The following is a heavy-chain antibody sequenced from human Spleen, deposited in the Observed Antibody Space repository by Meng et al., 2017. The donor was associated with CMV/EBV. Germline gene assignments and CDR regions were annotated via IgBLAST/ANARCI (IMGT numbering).Heavy chain of an antibody. CDR3: AKDRERRNYGRAMDV. D-gene: IGHD1-7*01. J-gene: IGHJ6*02. CDR2: IYSGGSST. CDR1: GFTFSNYA. V-gene: IGHV3-23*03. Sequence: GESLKISCAASGFTFSNYAMTWVRQAPGKGLGWVSIIYSGGSSTYYADSVKGRFTISRDKSKNTLYLQMNSLRAEDTAVYYCAKDRERRNYGRAMDVWGQGTTVTVSS.